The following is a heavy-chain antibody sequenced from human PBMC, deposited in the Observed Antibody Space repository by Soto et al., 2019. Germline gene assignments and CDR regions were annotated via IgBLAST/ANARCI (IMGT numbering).Heavy chain of an antibody. CDR1: GGTFSSYT. Sequence: QLQLVQSGAEVREPGSSVKVSCKASGGTFSSYTVIWVRQAPGQGLEWMGGITPTLNIAKYAEKCQGRVTITADESTSTVNMHLSSLRSEDTADYFCARGYYSGSNPSAFDYWGQGTLVAVSS. CDR3: ARGYYSGSNPSAFDY. CDR2: ITPTLNIA. J-gene: IGHJ4*02. D-gene: IGHD1-26*01. V-gene: IGHV1-69*01.